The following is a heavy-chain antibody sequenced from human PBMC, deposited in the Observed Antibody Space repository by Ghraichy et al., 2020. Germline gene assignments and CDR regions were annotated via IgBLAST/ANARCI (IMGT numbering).Heavy chain of an antibody. CDR2: LYYSENT. CDR1: GGSITTSGYY. D-gene: IGHD3-16*01. J-gene: IGHJ4*02. Sequence: SETLSLTCTVSGGSITTSGYYWGWIRQPPGKGLEWIGSLYYSENTHYNPSLKSRLTISLDTSKNQFSLRLTSVTAADTAVYYCARFGGSDPKFDYWGQGTLVTVSS. V-gene: IGHV4-39*01. CDR3: ARFGGSDPKFDY.